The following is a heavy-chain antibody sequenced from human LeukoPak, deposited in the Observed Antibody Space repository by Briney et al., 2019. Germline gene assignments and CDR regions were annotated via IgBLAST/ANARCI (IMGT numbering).Heavy chain of an antibody. J-gene: IGHJ6*03. CDR1: GYTFTSYG. CDR3: ARDQEDTAMVDYYYYYMDV. Sequence: ASVKVSCKASGYTFTSYGISWVRQAPGQGLEWMGIINPSGGSTSYAQKFQGRVTMTRDTSTSTVYMELSSLRSEDTAVYYCARDQEDTAMVDYYYYYMDVWGKGTTVTVSS. CDR2: INPSGGST. D-gene: IGHD5-18*01. V-gene: IGHV1-46*01.